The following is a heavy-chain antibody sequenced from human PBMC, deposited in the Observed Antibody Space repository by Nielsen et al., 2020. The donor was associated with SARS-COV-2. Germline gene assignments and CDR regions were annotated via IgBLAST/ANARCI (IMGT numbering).Heavy chain of an antibody. V-gene: IGHV1-46*02. J-gene: IGHJ4*02. CDR1: GYTLNSFY. D-gene: IGHD3-3*01. CDR2: INPRDGTT. CDR3: AREYEFLSGYYNVGVIVAY. Sequence: ASVKVSCKASGYTLNSFYMHWVRQAPGQGLEYMGLINPRDGTTTYAQEFQGRVTMTRDTSTNTFYMELSSLGSYDTAVYYCAREYEFLSGYYNVGVIVAYWGQGTRVTVSS.